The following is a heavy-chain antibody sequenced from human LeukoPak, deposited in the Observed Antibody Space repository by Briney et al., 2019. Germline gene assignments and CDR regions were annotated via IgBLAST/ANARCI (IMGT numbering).Heavy chain of an antibody. CDR2: ISGGSGST. D-gene: IGHD3-22*01. V-gene: IGHV3-23*01. Sequence: GGSLRLSCAASGFTFSSYAMSWVRQAPGKGLAWVSTISGGSGSTYCADSVKGRFTISRDNSKNALYLQMNSLRDEDTAVYYCAKHRFESGGYHSTDWGQGTLVTVSS. J-gene: IGHJ4*02. CDR3: AKHRFESGGYHSTD. CDR1: GFTFSSYA.